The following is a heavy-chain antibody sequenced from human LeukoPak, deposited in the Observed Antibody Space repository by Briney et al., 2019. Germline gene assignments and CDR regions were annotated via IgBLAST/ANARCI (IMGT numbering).Heavy chain of an antibody. CDR3: ARTPIYYFDNSGYYN. CDR1: GGSINNYY. Sequence: SETLSLTCTGSGGSINNYYWSWIRQPAGKGLEWMGLIYSSGSTSYNPSLKSRVTMSVDTSKKQFSLRLSSVTAADTAVYYCARTPIYYFDNSGYYNWGQGTLVTVSS. CDR2: IYSSGST. J-gene: IGHJ4*02. D-gene: IGHD3-22*01. V-gene: IGHV4-4*07.